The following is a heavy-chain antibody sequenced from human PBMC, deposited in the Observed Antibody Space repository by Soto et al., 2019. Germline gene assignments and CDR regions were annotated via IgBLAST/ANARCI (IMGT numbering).Heavy chain of an antibody. CDR2: ISYDGSNK. CDR1: GFTFSSYA. J-gene: IGHJ4*02. D-gene: IGHD2-8*01. CDR3: ARVKVDCTNGVCYKSFDY. V-gene: IGHV3-30-3*01. Sequence: PGGSLRLSCAASGFTFSSYAMHWVRQAPGKGLEWVAVISYDGSNKYYADSVKGRFTISRDNSKNTLYLQMNSLRAEDTAVYYCARVKVDCTNGVCYKSFDYWGQGTLVTVSS.